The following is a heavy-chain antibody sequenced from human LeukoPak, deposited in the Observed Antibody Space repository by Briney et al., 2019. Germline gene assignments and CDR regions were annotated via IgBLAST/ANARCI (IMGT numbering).Heavy chain of an antibody. D-gene: IGHD6-6*01. J-gene: IGHJ6*02. CDR2: ININTGNP. Sequence: ASVKVSCKASGYTFTTYAMNWVRQAPGQGLEWMGWININTGNPTYAQGFTGRFVFSLDTSVSTAYLQISSLKAEDTAVYYCARDQLAPGGNYGMDVWGQGTTATVSS. CDR1: GYTFTTYA. V-gene: IGHV7-4-1*02. CDR3: ARDQLAPGGNYGMDV.